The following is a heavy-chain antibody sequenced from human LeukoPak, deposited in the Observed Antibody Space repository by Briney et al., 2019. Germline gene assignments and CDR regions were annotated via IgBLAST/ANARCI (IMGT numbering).Heavy chain of an antibody. CDR3: ASSYVATFDF. CDR1: GGTVSSYA. Sequence: SVKVSCKSSGGTVSSYAISWVRQAPGQGLEWLGGINRMSGAANYAQKFQGRVTFSVDKSTSTVYMELRSLRSDDTAVYYCASSYVATFDFWGQGTPVSVSS. V-gene: IGHV1-69*06. J-gene: IGHJ4*02. CDR2: INRMSGAA. D-gene: IGHD5-12*01.